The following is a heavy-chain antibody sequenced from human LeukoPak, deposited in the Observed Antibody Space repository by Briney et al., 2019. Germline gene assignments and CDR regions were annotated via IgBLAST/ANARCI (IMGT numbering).Heavy chain of an antibody. V-gene: IGHV1-69*01. CDR3: ARDPAREGGDFDP. Sequence: SVKVSCKASGGTFSSYAISWVRQAPGQGLEWMGGIIPIFGTANYAQKFQGRVTITADESTSTAYLELSSLRSEDTAVYYCARDPAREGGDFDPWGQGTPVTVSS. D-gene: IGHD2-21*02. J-gene: IGHJ5*02. CDR1: GGTFSSYA. CDR2: IIPIFGTA.